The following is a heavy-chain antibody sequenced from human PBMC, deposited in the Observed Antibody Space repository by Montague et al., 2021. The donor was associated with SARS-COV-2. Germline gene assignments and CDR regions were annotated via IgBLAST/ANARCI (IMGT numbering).Heavy chain of an antibody. Sequence: SLRLSCAASGFTFSSYAMGWVRQAPGKGLEGLSTITGSGDRTYYAVSVEGRFTISRDNSRNTLFLQISSLTAEDTAVYYCAKLAVFDCATGNCYFFDYWGRGTLVGVSS. CDR1: GFTFSSYA. V-gene: IGHV3-23*01. D-gene: IGHD2-8*01. J-gene: IGHJ4*02. CDR3: AKLAVFDCATGNCYFFDY. CDR2: ITGSGDRT.